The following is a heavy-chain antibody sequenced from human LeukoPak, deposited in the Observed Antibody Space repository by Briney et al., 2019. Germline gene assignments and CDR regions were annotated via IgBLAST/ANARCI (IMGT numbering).Heavy chain of an antibody. CDR1: GGSFSGYY. D-gene: IGHD5-18*01. CDR2: INHSGST. CDR3: ARDSGGYKKIIDY. J-gene: IGHJ4*02. V-gene: IGHV4-34*01. Sequence: SETLSLTCAVYGGSFSGYYWSWIRQPPGKGLEWIGEINHSGSTNYNPSLKSRVTISVDTSKNQISLKLSSVTAADTAVYYCARDSGGYKKIIDYWGQGTLVTVSS.